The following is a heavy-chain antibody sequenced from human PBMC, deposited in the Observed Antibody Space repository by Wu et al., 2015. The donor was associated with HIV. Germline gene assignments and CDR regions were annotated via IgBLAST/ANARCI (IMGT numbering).Heavy chain of an antibody. CDR1: GYTFTSYG. D-gene: IGHD6-6*01. CDR2: ISAYNGNT. CDR3: ARNLAARSWDAFDI. Sequence: GAEGEEAWGLSEGSCKASGYTFTSYGISWVRQAPGQGLEWMGWISAYNGNTNYAQKLQGRVTMTTDTSTSTAYMELRSLRSDDTAVYYCARNLAARSWDAFDIWGQGTMVTVSS. V-gene: IGHV1-18*01. J-gene: IGHJ3*02.